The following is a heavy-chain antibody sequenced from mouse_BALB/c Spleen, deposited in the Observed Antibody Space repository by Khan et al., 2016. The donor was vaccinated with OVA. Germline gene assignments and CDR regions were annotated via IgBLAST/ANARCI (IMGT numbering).Heavy chain of an antibody. V-gene: IGHV1-7*01. Sequence: QVQLQQSGAELAKPGASVKMSCTASGYTFTTYWIHWVKQRPGQGLEWIGYINPSTGYTEYNQKFKDKATLTTDKSSSAAYMQLSSLTSEDSAVDYCTRRGLYGLLAFWGQGTLVTVSA. CDR2: INPSTGYT. J-gene: IGHJ3*01. CDR3: TRRGLYGLLAF. D-gene: IGHD1-1*02. CDR1: GYTFTTYW.